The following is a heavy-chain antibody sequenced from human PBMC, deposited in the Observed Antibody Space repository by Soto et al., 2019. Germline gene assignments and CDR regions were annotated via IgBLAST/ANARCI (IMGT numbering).Heavy chain of an antibody. CDR2: IYYSGST. D-gene: IGHD3-3*01. Sequence: SETLSLTCTVSGGSICSGGYYWSWIRQHPGKGLEWIGYIYYSGSTYYNPSLKSRVTISVDTSKNQFSLKLSSVTAADTAVYYCARAYVPNYDFWSGYYRGNWFDPWGQGTLVTVSS. CDR3: ARAYVPNYDFWSGYYRGNWFDP. J-gene: IGHJ5*02. CDR1: GGSICSGGYY. V-gene: IGHV4-31*03.